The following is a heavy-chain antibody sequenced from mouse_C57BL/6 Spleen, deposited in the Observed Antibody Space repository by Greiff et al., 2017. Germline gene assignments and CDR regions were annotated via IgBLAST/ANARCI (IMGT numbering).Heavy chain of an antibody. Sequence: VQLQQSGAELVKPGASVKISCKASGYAFSSYWMNWVKQRPGQGLEWIGQIYPGDGDTNYNGKFKGKATLTADKSSSTAYMQLSSLTSEDSAVYFCARSSNWAYFDYGGQGTTLTVSA. V-gene: IGHV1-80*01. CDR3: ARSSNWAYFDY. J-gene: IGHJ2*01. D-gene: IGHD4-1*02. CDR1: GYAFSSYW. CDR2: IYPGDGDT.